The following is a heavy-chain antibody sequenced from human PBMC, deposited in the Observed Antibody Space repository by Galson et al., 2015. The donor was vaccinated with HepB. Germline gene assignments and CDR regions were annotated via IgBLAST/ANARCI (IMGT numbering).Heavy chain of an antibody. Sequence: CAISGDSVSNNNGAWNWIRQSPSRGLEWLGRTHYRSKWYNDYAVSVKSRITINPDTSKNQFSLQLSSVTPDDAAVYYCARGFALDVWGQGTTVTVSS. CDR2: THYRSKWYN. J-gene: IGHJ6*02. CDR1: GDSVSNNNGA. CDR3: ARGFALDV. V-gene: IGHV6-1*01.